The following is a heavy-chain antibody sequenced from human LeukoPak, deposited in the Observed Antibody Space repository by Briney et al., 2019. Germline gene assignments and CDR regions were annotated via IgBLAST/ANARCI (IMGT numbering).Heavy chain of an antibody. J-gene: IGHJ4*02. CDR3: AKVGYGSGSYNLDY. V-gene: IGHV3-30*18. D-gene: IGHD3-10*01. Sequence: PGGSLRLSCAASGFTFSSYGMHWVRQAPGKGLEGVAVISYDGSNKYYADSVKGRFTISRDNSKNTLYLQMNSLRAEDTAVYYCAKVGYGSGSYNLDYWGQGTLVTVSS. CDR2: ISYDGSNK. CDR1: GFTFSSYG.